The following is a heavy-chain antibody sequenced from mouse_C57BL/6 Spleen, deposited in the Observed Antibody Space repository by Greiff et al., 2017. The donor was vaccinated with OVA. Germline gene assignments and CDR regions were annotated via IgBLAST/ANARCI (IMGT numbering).Heavy chain of an antibody. CDR2: IDPETGGT. D-gene: IGHD1-1*01. CDR3: TTTTVVPRDWYFDV. J-gene: IGHJ1*03. Sequence: QVQLQQSGAELVRPGASVTLSCKASGYTFTDYEMHWVKQTPVHGLEWIGAIDPETGGTAYNQKFKGKAILTADKSSSTAYMELRSLTSEDSAVYYCTTTTVVPRDWYFDVWGTGTTVTVSS. V-gene: IGHV1-15*01. CDR1: GYTFTDYE.